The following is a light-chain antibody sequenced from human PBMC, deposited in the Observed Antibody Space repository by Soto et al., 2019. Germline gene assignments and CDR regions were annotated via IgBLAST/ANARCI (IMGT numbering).Light chain of an antibody. V-gene: IGLV2-8*01. Sequence: QSALTQPPSASGSPGQSVTISCTGTSSDVGGCKFVSWYQQYPGKAPKLIIYEVSKRPSGVPDRFSGSKSGNTASLTVSGLQAEDGADYYCSSCAGSNNPYVFGTGTKVTVL. CDR3: SSCAGSNNPYV. J-gene: IGLJ1*01. CDR1: SSDVGGCKF. CDR2: EVS.